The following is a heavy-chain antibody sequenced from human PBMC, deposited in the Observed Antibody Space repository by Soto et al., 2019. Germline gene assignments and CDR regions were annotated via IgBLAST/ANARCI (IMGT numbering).Heavy chain of an antibody. CDR3: ARNREMVVGSFDY. D-gene: IGHD2-15*01. V-gene: IGHV3-30-3*01. J-gene: IGHJ4*02. CDR2: ISYDGSNN. CDR1: GITFGSFA. Sequence: PEGSLGRSCAASGITFGSFAMKWVRQALGKRLEWVAVISYDGSNNDYADSVKGRFTISRNNSKNTLYLQMNSLRAEDTAVYYCARNREMVVGSFDYWGQGT.